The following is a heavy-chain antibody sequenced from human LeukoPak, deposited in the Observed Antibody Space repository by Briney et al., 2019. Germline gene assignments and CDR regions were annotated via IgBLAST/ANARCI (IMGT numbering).Heavy chain of an antibody. CDR3: ARVEALTGTTAVPDY. J-gene: IGHJ4*02. CDR2: MYYRGST. V-gene: IGHV4-39*07. CDR1: GGSISSSSYY. D-gene: IGHD1-7*01. Sequence: PSETLSLTCTVSGGSISSSSYYWGWIRQPPGKGLECIGTMYYRGSTYYNPSLKSRVTISVDTSKNQFSLKLSSVTAADTAVYYCARVEALTGTTAVPDYWGQGTLVTVSS.